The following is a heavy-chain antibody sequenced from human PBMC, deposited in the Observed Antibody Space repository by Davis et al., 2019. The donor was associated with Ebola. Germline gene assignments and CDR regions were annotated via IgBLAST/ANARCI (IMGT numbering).Heavy chain of an antibody. D-gene: IGHD3-9*01. Sequence: PSETLSLTCTVSGGSISSGDYYWSWIRQPPGKGLEWIGYIYHSEKTNDNPSLKSRVTILVDTSKNQFSLKLSSVTAADTAVYYCAGSIRYFDMYYYMDIWGKGTTVTVSS. V-gene: IGHV4-61*08. J-gene: IGHJ6*04. CDR3: AGSIRYFDMYYYMDI. CDR1: GGSISSGDYY. CDR2: IYHSEKT.